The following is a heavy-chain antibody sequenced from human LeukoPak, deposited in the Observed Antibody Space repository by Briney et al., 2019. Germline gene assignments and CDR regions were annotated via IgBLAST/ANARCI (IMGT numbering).Heavy chain of an antibody. CDR3: ASWVTQPRGPYYYYYMDV. CDR1: GGSFSGYY. CDR2: INHSGST. V-gene: IGHV4-34*01. Sequence: SETLSLTCAVYGGSFSGYYWSWIRQPPGKGLEWIGEINHSGSTNYNPSLKSRVTISVDTSKNQFSLKLSSVTAADTAVYYCASWVTQPRGPYYYYYMDVWGKGTTVTISS. J-gene: IGHJ6*03. D-gene: IGHD2-21*02.